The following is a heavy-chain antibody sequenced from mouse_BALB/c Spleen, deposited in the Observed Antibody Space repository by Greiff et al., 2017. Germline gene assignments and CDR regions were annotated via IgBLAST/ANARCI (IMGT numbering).Heavy chain of an antibody. J-gene: IGHJ3*01. CDR2: INPDSSTI. Sequence: EVQRVESGGGLVQPGGSLKLSCAASGFDFSRYWMSWVRQAPGKGLEWIGEINPDSSTINYTPSLKDKFIISRDNAKNTLYLQMSKVRSEDTALYYCARPAYYGKGAWFAYWGQGTLVTVSA. V-gene: IGHV4-1*02. D-gene: IGHD2-10*01. CDR3: ARPAYYGKGAWFAY. CDR1: GFDFSRYW.